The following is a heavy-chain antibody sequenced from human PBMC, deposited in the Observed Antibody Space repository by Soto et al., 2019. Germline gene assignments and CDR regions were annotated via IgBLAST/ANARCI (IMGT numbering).Heavy chain of an antibody. CDR2: ISAYNGNT. Sequence: QVQLVQSGAEVKKPGASVKVSCKASGYTFTSYGISWVRQAPGQGLEWMGWISAYNGNTNYAQKHQGRVTMTTDTSTSTAYMELRSLRSDDTAVYYCARKNRVVVPAAHFDYWGQGTLVTVSS. CDR3: ARKNRVVVPAAHFDY. CDR1: GYTFTSYG. D-gene: IGHD2-2*01. J-gene: IGHJ4*02. V-gene: IGHV1-18*01.